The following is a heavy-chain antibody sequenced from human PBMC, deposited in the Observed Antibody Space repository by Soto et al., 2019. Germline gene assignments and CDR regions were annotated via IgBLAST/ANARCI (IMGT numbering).Heavy chain of an antibody. CDR2: IYPGDSDT. J-gene: IGHJ6*02. CDR3: ARTAAAGKYYYGVDV. Sequence: GESLKISCKGSGYSFTSYWIGWVRQMPGKGLEWMGIIYPGDSDTRYSPSFQGQVTISADKSISTAYLQWSSLKASDTTIYYCARTAAAGKYYYGVDVWGQGTTVTVSS. CDR1: GYSFTSYW. D-gene: IGHD6-13*01. V-gene: IGHV5-51*01.